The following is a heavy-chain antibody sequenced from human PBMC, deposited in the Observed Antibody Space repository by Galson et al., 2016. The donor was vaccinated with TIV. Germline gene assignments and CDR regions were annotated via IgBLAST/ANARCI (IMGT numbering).Heavy chain of an antibody. Sequence: SLRLSCAASGFTFSTYALTWVRQTPGKGLEWVSTISGTGISTYYADSVKGRFTVSRDNSKSTLYLQMNSLRAEDTAVYYCVKDQRVPYSSGWYDYWGQGTLVTVSS. D-gene: IGHD6-19*01. V-gene: IGHV3-23*01. CDR2: ISGTGIST. J-gene: IGHJ4*02. CDR1: GFTFSTYA. CDR3: VKDQRVPYSSGWYDY.